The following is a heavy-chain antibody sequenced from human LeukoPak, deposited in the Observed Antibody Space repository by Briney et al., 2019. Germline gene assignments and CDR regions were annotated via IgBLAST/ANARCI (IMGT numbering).Heavy chain of an antibody. CDR2: IKKDGSDK. D-gene: IGHD4-17*01. J-gene: IGHJ2*01. V-gene: IGHV3-7*05. CDR1: GFTFTTYW. CDR3: AREARGDDYFDL. Sequence: GGSLRLSCAASGFTFTTYWMSWVRQAPGKRLEWVANIKKDGSDKSYVDSVKGRFTISRDNAKNSLYLKMTSLRAEDAAVYYCAREARGDDYFDLWGRGTLVTVSS.